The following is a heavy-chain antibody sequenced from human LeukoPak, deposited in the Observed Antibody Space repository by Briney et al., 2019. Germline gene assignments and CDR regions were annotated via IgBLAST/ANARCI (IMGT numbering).Heavy chain of an antibody. V-gene: IGHV1-69*13. CDR1: GGTFSSYA. Sequence: SVKVSCKASGGTFSSYAISWVRQGPGQGLEWMGGIIPIFGTANYAQKFQGRVTITADESTSTAYMELSSLRSEDTAVYYCARGSYDSSAYSLQFDYWGQGTLVTVSS. D-gene: IGHD3-22*01. CDR2: IIPIFGTA. CDR3: ARGSYDSSAYSLQFDY. J-gene: IGHJ4*02.